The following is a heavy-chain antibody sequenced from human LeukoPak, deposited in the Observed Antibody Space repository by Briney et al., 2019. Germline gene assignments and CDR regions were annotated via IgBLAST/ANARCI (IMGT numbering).Heavy chain of an antibody. CDR1: GFTFSDHY. J-gene: IGHJ3*02. Sequence: GSLRLSCAASGFTFSDHYMDWVRQAPGKGLEWVGRIYTSGSTNYNPSLKSRVTMSVDTSKNQFSLKLSSVTAADTAVYYCARGGSSSFDIWGQGTMVTVSS. CDR2: IYTSGST. V-gene: IGHV4-59*10. D-gene: IGHD2-15*01. CDR3: ARGGSSSFDI.